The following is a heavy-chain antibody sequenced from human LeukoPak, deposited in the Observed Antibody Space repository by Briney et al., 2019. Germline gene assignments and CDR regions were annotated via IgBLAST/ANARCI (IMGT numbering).Heavy chain of an antibody. D-gene: IGHD4-11*01. J-gene: IGHJ3*02. CDR2: INWDSGAK. CDR3: VKEIKVREYSTSGALEI. V-gene: IGHV3-9*01. CDR1: GIIFDRYA. Sequence: PGGSLRLSCVVSGIIFDRYALHWVRQPPGKGLEWVAGINWDSGAKGQADSVRGRFTISRDNAKNSLYLEMNSLRAEDTAFYYCVKEIKVREYSTSGALEIWGQGTMVTVSS.